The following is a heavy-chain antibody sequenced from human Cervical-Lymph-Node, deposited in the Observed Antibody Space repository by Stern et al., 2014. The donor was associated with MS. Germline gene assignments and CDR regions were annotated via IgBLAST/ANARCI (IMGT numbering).Heavy chain of an antibody. CDR2: ISDRGVYT. V-gene: IGHV3-23*04. Sequence: DVQLVEAGGGLVQPGGSLRLSCAASGFTFSTYAFSWVRQAPGKGLEWVSRISDRGVYTYYADSVKGRFTISRDNSKSMLYLEMQSLRAEDTAVYHCAKDLGRGVVVVPLYGLDVWGQGTTVTVSS. D-gene: IGHD2-2*01. CDR3: AKDLGRGVVVVPLYGLDV. J-gene: IGHJ6*02. CDR1: GFTFSTYA.